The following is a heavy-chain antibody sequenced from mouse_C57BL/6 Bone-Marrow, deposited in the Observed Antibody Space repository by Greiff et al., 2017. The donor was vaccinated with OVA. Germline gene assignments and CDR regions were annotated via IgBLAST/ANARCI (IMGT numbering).Heavy chain of an antibody. CDR3: TRGDYDEFSYFDY. V-gene: IGHV5-9-1*02. CDR1: GFTFSSYA. D-gene: IGHD2-4*01. J-gene: IGHJ2*01. Sequence: EVQVVESGEGLVKPGGSLKLSCAASGFTFSSYAMSWVRQTPEKRLEWVAYISSGGDYIYYADTVKGRFTISRDNARNTLYLQMSSLKSEDTAMYYCTRGDYDEFSYFDYWGQGTTLTVSS. CDR2: ISSGGDYI.